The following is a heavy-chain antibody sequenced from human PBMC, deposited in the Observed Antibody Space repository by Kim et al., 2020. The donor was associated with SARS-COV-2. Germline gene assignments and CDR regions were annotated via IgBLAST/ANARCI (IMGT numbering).Heavy chain of an antibody. CDR3: SKDMRSSWSGYIPPYYY. CDR2: ISWNSGSI. CDR1: GFTFDDYA. D-gene: IGHD3-3*01. J-gene: IGHJ6*01. Sequence: GGSLRLSCAASGFTFDDYAMHGVRQAPGKGLEWVSGISWNSGSIGYADSVKGRFTISRDNAKNSLYLQMNSLRAEDTALYYCSKDMRSSWSGYIPPYYY. V-gene: IGHV3-9*01.